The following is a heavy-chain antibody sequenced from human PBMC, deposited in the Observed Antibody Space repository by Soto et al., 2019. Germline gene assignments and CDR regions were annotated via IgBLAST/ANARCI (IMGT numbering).Heavy chain of an antibody. CDR1: GFTFSNYA. J-gene: IGHJ4*02. V-gene: IGHV3-23*01. D-gene: IGHD2-15*01. Sequence: GGSLRLSCTASGFTFSNYAMSWVRQAPGKGLEWVSTFSSGGGGTYYADSVKGRFTISRDNSKNTLSLQMNILRAEDTAVYYCTKANRYCSGANCFTFDYWGLGTLVTVSA. CDR3: TKANRYCSGANCFTFDY. CDR2: FSSGGGGT.